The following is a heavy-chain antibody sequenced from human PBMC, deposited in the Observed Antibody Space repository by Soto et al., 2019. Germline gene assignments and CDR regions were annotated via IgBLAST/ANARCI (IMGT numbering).Heavy chain of an antibody. Sequence: ESGGGVVQPGRSLRLSCAASGFTFSSYGMHWVRQAPGKGLEWVAVIWYDGSNKYYADSVKGRFTISRDNSKNTLYLQMNSLRAEDTAMYYCAREVVAGSIDYWGQGTLVTVSS. D-gene: IGHD6-19*01. CDR3: AREVVAGSIDY. CDR2: IWYDGSNK. J-gene: IGHJ4*02. V-gene: IGHV3-33*01. CDR1: GFTFSSYG.